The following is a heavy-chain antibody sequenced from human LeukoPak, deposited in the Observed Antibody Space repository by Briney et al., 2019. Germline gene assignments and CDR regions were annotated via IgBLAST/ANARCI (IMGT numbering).Heavy chain of an antibody. V-gene: IGHV4-39*01. CDR3: ASSKGLAGAFDI. D-gene: IGHD5-12*01. CDR2: IYYSGST. J-gene: IGHJ3*02. CDR1: GGSISSSSYY. Sequence: PSETLSLTCTVSGGSISSSSYYWGWIRQPPGKGLEWIGSIYYSGSTYYNPSLKSQVTISVDTSKNQFSLKLSSVTAADTAVYYCASSKGLAGAFDIWGQGTMVTVSS.